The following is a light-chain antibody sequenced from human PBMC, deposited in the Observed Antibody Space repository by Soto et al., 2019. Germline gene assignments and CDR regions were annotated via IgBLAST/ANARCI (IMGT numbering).Light chain of an antibody. CDR1: TSDVGRYDY. Sequence: QSALTQPASVSGSPGQSITISCTGTTSDVGRYDYVSWYQQHPGKAPKLVIFEVTRRPSESSNRFSGSKSGNTASLTISGLQAEDEADNYCSSYRNGGTLIFGGGTKLTVL. CDR3: SSYRNGGTLI. J-gene: IGLJ2*01. V-gene: IGLV2-14*01. CDR2: EVT.